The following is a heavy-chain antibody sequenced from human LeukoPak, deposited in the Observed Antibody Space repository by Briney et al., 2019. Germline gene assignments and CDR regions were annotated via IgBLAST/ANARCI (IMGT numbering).Heavy chain of an antibody. J-gene: IGHJ3*01. CDR2: ISWNSGSI. CDR1: GFTFDDYA. D-gene: IGHD3-3*01. CDR3: AKDKGSRITIFGVAS. V-gene: IGHV3-9*01. Sequence: GGSLRLSCAASGFTFDDYAMHWVRQAPGKGLEWVSGISWNSGSIGYADSVKGRFTISGDNAKNSLYLQMNSLRAEDTALYYCAKDKGSRITIFGVASWGQGTMVTVSS.